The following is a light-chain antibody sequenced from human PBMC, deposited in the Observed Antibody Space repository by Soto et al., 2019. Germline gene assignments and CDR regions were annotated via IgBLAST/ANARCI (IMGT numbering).Light chain of an antibody. J-gene: IGKJ1*01. CDR1: QSINTW. Sequence: DIQMTQSPSTLSASVGDRVTITCRASQSINTWLAWYQQKPGKVPKVLIYKASSLESGVPSRFSGSGSGTEFTLTISSLQPDDFATYYCQQYNTYTFGQGTKVEIK. CDR2: KAS. CDR3: QQYNTYT. V-gene: IGKV1-5*03.